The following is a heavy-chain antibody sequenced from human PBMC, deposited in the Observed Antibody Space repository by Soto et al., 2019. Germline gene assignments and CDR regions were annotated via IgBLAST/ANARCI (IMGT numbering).Heavy chain of an antibody. J-gene: IGHJ4*02. CDR1: GGTFSSYA. Sequence: GASVKVSCKASGGTFSSYAISWVRQAPGQGLEWMGGIIPIFGTANYAQKFQGRVTITADESTSTAYMEPSSLRSEDTAVYYCARERSYLYDSSGYFDYWGQGTLVTVSS. V-gene: IGHV1-69*13. D-gene: IGHD3-22*01. CDR2: IIPIFGTA. CDR3: ARERSYLYDSSGYFDY.